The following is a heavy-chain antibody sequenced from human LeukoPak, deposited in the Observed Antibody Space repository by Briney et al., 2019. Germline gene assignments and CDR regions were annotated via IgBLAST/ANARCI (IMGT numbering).Heavy chain of an antibody. J-gene: IGHJ4*02. CDR2: IHRSGSP. D-gene: IGHD1-14*01. V-gene: IGHV4-4*02. CDR3: AREILGGFNPGAY. Sequence: PSETLSLTCTVSLDSTTGNFWSWVRQPPGKGLEWIGEIHRSGSPNYNPSLQSRVTISIDRSRNQIVLELSSVTAADTAVYYCAREILGGFNPGAYWGQGILVAVSS. CDR1: LDSTTGNF.